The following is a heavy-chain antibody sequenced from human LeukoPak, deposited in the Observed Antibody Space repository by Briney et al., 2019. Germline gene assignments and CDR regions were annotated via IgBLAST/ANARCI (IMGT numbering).Heavy chain of an antibody. Sequence: GASVKVSCKASGGTFSSYAISWVRQAPGQGLEWMGGIIPIFGTANYAQKFQGRVTITADKSTSTAYMELSSLRSEDTAVYYFARVGAWELPDYWGQGTLVTVSS. CDR2: IIPIFGTA. CDR1: GGTFSSYA. J-gene: IGHJ4*02. CDR3: ARVGAWELPDY. V-gene: IGHV1-69*06. D-gene: IGHD1-26*01.